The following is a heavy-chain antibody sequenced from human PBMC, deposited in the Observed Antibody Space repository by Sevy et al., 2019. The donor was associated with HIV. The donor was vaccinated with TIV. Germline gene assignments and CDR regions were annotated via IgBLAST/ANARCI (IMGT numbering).Heavy chain of an antibody. J-gene: IGHJ6*02. CDR3: ASLPYYDYVWGSHRYYYYYGMDV. CDR1: GYTFTSYD. Sequence: ASVKVSCKDSGYTFTSYDINWVRQATGQGLEWMGWMNPNSGKTGYAQMFQGRVTMTRNTSISTAYMELSSLRSEDTAVYYGASLPYYDYVWGSHRYYYYYGMDVWGQGTTVTVSS. CDR2: MNPNSGKT. D-gene: IGHD3-16*02. V-gene: IGHV1-8*01.